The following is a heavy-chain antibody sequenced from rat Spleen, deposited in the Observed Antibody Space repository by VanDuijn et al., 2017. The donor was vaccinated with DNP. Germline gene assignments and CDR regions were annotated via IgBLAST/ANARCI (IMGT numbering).Heavy chain of an antibody. CDR2: ISYDGSST. Sequence: EVQLVESGGGLVQPGRSLKLSCAASGFTFSDYNMAWVRQAPKKGLEWVATISYDGSSTYYRDSVKGRFTISRDNAKSTLYLQMDSLRSEDTATYYCARRDYSSYIYDWYFDFWGPGTMVTVSS. CDR3: ARRDYSSYIYDWYFDF. V-gene: IGHV5-7*01. D-gene: IGHD1-2*01. J-gene: IGHJ1*01. CDR1: GFTFSDYN.